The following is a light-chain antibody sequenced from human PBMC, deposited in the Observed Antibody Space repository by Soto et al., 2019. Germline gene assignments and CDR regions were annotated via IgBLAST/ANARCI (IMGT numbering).Light chain of an antibody. Sequence: DIVMTQSPLSLPVTPGEPASISCRSSQSLLHSDGYNYLDWYLQKPGQSPQLLICLGSNRASGVPDRFSGSVSGTDFTLTISRVEAEDFGVYFCMQALQTPWTFVQGTQVDVK. V-gene: IGKV2-28*01. CDR1: QSLLHSDGYNY. CDR2: LGS. J-gene: IGKJ1*01. CDR3: MQALQTPWT.